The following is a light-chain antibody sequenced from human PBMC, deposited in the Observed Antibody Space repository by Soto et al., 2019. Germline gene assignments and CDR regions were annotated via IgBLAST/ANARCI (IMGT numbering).Light chain of an antibody. CDR2: DVN. CDR3: TSLTTSTTMI. Sequence: QSALTQPASVSGSPGQSITISCTGTSSDIGGYNFVSWYQQHPGKAPKLMLYDVNIRPSGVSNRFSGSKSGNTASMTISGLQADDEADYYCTSLTTSTTMIFGGGTKLSVL. V-gene: IGLV2-14*03. J-gene: IGLJ2*01. CDR1: SSDIGGYNF.